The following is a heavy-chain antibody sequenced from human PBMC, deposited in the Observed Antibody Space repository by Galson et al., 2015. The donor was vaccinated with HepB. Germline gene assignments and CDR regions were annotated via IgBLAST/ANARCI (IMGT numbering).Heavy chain of an antibody. V-gene: IGHV3-23*01. D-gene: IGHD3-22*01. CDR2: ISGSGGST. CDR1: GFTFSSYA. Sequence: SLRLSCAASGFTFSSYAMSWVRQAPGKGLEWVSAISGSGGSTYYADSVKGRFTISRDNSKNTLYLQMNSLRAEDTAVYYCAKLSYDSSGYYGYFDYWGQGTLVTVSS. CDR3: AKLSYDSSGYYGYFDY. J-gene: IGHJ4*02.